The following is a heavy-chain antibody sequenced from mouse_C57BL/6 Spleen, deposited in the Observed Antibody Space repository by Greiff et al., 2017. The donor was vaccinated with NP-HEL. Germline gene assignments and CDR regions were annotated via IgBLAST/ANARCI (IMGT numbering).Heavy chain of an antibody. Sequence: EVKVVESGGGLVQSGRSLRLSCATSGFTFSDFYMEWVRQAPGKGLEWIAASRNKANDYTTEYSASVKGRFIVSRDTSQSILYLQMKALRAEDTAIYYCARDGIPQRPAWFAYWGQGTLVTVSA. J-gene: IGHJ3*01. V-gene: IGHV7-1*01. CDR2: SRNKANDYTT. CDR3: ARDGIPQRPAWFAY. CDR1: GFTFSDFY.